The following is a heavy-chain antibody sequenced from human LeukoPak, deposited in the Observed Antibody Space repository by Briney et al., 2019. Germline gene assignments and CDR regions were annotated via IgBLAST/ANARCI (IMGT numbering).Heavy chain of an antibody. Sequence: GRSLRLSCAASGFTFSSYGMHWIRQAPGKGLEWVAVISYDGSNKYYADSVKGRFTISRDNSKNTLYLQMNSLRAEDTAVYYCAIHISGADYGDLFDYWGQGTLVTVSS. D-gene: IGHD4-17*01. CDR1: GFTFSSYG. V-gene: IGHV3-30*03. CDR3: AIHISGADYGDLFDY. CDR2: ISYDGSNK. J-gene: IGHJ4*02.